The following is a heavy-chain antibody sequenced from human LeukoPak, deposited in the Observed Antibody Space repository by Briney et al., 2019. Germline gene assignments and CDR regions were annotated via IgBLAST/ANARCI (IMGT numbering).Heavy chain of an antibody. CDR1: GFSFSTYA. J-gene: IGHJ4*02. Sequence: GGSLRLSCAASGFSFSTYAMTWVRQAPGKGLKWVSVITGTGGGGNKTYYADSVKGRFSISRDDSKNSLFLQMNDLRVDDTAVYFCATTVTLDFWGQGTLVLVSS. CDR2: ITGTGGGGNKT. D-gene: IGHD1-1*01. V-gene: IGHV3-23*01. CDR3: ATTVTLDF.